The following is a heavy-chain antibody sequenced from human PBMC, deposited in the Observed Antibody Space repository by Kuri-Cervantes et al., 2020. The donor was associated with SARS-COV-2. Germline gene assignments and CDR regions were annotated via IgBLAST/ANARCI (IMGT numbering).Heavy chain of an antibody. V-gene: IGHV3-21*04. Sequence: GESLKISCAASGFTFSSYSMNWVRQAPGKGLEWVSSISSSSSYIYYADSVKGRFTISRDNAKNSLYLQMNSLRSEDTAVYYCARSSLGYCSGGSCSNWLDPWGQGTLVTVSS. CDR2: ISSSSSYI. D-gene: IGHD2-15*01. J-gene: IGHJ5*02. CDR3: ARSSLGYCSGGSCSNWLDP. CDR1: GFTFSSYS.